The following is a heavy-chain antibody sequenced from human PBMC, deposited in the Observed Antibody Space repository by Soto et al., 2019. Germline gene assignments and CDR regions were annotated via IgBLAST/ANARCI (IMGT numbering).Heavy chain of an antibody. CDR2: INHSGANT. CDR1: GFTFSSYA. Sequence: EVQLLESGGGLVQPGGSLRLSCAASGFTFSSYAMSWVRQAPGKGLEWVSTINHSGANTYYADSVKGRFTISRDNSKNTLYLQMNSLRAEDTAVYYCAKYYGSGSYLGCDFWGQGTLVTVSS. V-gene: IGHV3-23*01. J-gene: IGHJ4*02. CDR3: AKYYGSGSYLGCDF. D-gene: IGHD3-10*01.